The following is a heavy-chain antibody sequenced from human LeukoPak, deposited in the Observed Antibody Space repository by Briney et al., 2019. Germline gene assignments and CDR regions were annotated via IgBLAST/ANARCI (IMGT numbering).Heavy chain of an antibody. J-gene: IGHJ3*02. CDR2: ISGSGGST. Sequence: WVSAISGSGGSTYYADSVKGRFTISRDNSKNTLYLQMNSLRAEDTAVYYCATGSDAFDIWGQGTMVTVSS. CDR3: ATGSDAFDI. V-gene: IGHV3-23*01. D-gene: IGHD1-14*01.